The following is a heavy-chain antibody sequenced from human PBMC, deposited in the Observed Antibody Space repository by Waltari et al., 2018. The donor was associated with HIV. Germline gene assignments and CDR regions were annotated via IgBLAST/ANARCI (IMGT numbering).Heavy chain of an antibody. D-gene: IGHD3-9*01. Sequence: QVQLQESGPGLVKPSETLSLTCTVSGGSISSYYWRWIRQPPGKGLEWIGYIYYSGSTNYNPSLKSRVTISVDTSKNQFSLKLSSVTAADTAVYYCARENRDSIYDILTGNNWFDPWGQGTLVTVSS. V-gene: IGHV4-59*01. J-gene: IGHJ5*02. CDR2: IYYSGST. CDR3: ARENRDSIYDILTGNNWFDP. CDR1: GGSISSYY.